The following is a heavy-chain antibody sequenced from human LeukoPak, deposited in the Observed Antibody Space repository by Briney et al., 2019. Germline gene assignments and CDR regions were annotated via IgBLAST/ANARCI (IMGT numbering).Heavy chain of an antibody. V-gene: IGHV4-59*01. CDR3: ARYNSGWSYFDY. Sequence: PSETLSLTCTVSGGSISGYYWSWIRQPPGKGLDWIGYIFYSGSTNYNPSLKSRVTMSVDTSKSQFSLKLSSVTAADTAIYYCARYNSGWSYFDYWGQGTLVTVSS. CDR1: GGSISGYY. CDR2: IFYSGST. J-gene: IGHJ4*02. D-gene: IGHD6-19*01.